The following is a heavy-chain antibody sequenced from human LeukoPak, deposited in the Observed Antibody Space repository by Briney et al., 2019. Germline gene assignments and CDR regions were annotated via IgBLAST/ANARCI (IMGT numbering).Heavy chain of an antibody. D-gene: IGHD3-3*01. CDR3: AKGSKGVVITRDYYMDV. CDR1: GFTFSSYW. J-gene: IGHJ6*03. V-gene: IGHV3-7*01. CDR2: IKQDGSEK. Sequence: GGSLRLSCAASGFTFSSYWMSWVRQAPGKGLEWVANIKQDGSEKYYVDSVKGRFTISRDNAKNSLYLQMNSLRAEDTAVYYCAKGSKGVVITRDYYMDVWGKGTTVTISS.